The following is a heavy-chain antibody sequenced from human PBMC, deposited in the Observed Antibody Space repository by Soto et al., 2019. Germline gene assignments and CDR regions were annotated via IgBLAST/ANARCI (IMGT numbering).Heavy chain of an antibody. CDR2: IFSDGGDT. V-gene: IGHV3-64D*08. Sequence: GGSLRLSCTASGFTFSRHAMHWVRQAPGKGLDFVSAIFSDGGDTFYADSVKGRFTISRDNSKNTLYLQMSSLRPEDTAIYYCVRYNYGYDYWGQGTLVTVSS. J-gene: IGHJ4*02. CDR1: GFTFSRHA. CDR3: VRYNYGYDY. D-gene: IGHD5-18*01.